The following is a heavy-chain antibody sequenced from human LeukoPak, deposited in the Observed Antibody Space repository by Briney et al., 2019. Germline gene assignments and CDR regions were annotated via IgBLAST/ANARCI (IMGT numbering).Heavy chain of an antibody. CDR3: ARDRVGYWYFDL. Sequence: GGSLRLSCAASGFAFSSYSMNWVRQAPGKGLEWVSSISSSSSYIYYADSVKGRFTISRDDAKNSVYLQMNSLRAEDTAVYYCARDRVGYWYFDLWGRGTLVTVSS. CDR2: ISSSSSYI. CDR1: GFAFSSYS. D-gene: IGHD3-10*01. J-gene: IGHJ2*01. V-gene: IGHV3-21*01.